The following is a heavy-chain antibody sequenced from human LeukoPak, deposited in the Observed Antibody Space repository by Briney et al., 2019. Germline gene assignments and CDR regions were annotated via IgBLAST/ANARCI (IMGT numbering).Heavy chain of an antibody. J-gene: IGHJ4*02. CDR2: IYHSGST. Sequence: SQTLSLTCAVSGGSISSGGYSWSWIRQPPGKGLEWIGYIYHSGSTYYNPSLKSRFTISVDRSKNQFSLKLSSVTAAATAVYYCASSYGSGSYYNGPEPNYFDYWGQGTLVTVSS. D-gene: IGHD3-10*01. CDR3: ASSYGSGSYYNGPEPNYFDY. CDR1: GGSISSGGYS. V-gene: IGHV4-30-2*01.